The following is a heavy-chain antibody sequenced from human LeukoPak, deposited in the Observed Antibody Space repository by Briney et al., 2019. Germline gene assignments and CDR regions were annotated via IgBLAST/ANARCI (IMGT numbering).Heavy chain of an antibody. CDR1: GFTFNTYN. V-gene: IGHV3-21*01. J-gene: IGHJ4*02. CDR2: ISSRSTYI. Sequence: GGSPRLSCAASGFTFNTYNMNWVRQAPGKGLEWVSSISSRSTYIYYADSVKGRFTISRDNAKNSVYLQMNSLRAEDTAVYYCARETNGGGTLDYWGQGTLVTVSS. D-gene: IGHD1-7*01. CDR3: ARETNGGGTLDY.